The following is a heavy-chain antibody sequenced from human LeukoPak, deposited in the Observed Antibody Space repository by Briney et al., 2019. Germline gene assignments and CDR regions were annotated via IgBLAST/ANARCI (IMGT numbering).Heavy chain of an antibody. Sequence: PSETLSLTCTVSGGSISSSNYYWGWIRQPPGKGLEWIGSIYYSGTTYYSSSLKSRVTISVDTSKNQFSLKLSSVTAADTAVYYCAREHYYNWFDPWGQGTLVTVSS. CDR2: IYYSGTT. D-gene: IGHD3-10*01. CDR1: GGSISSSNYY. CDR3: AREHYYNWFDP. J-gene: IGHJ5*02. V-gene: IGHV4-39*07.